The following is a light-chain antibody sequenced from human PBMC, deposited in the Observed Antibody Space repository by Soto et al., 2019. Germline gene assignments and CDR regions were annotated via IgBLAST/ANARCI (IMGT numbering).Light chain of an antibody. CDR2: GAS. CDR3: HQYNNWYT. V-gene: IGKV3-15*01. Sequence: EIVMTQSPATLSVSPGERATLSCRTSRSVGFNLAWYQQKPGQPPRLLIYGASTRATGIPGRFSGSGSGTEFTLTISSLQSEDFAVYYCHQYNNWYTFGQGTNLEIK. J-gene: IGKJ2*01. CDR1: RSVGFN.